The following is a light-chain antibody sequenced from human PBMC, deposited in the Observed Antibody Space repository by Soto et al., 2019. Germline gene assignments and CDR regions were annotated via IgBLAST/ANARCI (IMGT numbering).Light chain of an antibody. CDR1: ESLIGW. Sequence: DIQLTQSPSTLSASVGDTVTISCRASESLIGWLAWYQQRPGSAPKLLIYDASSLEGGVPSRFTGDGSGTEFSLTIASLQPDDFGTYYCQPYKSYPWTLGQGTKVDIK. V-gene: IGKV1-5*01. CDR3: QPYKSYPWT. J-gene: IGKJ1*01. CDR2: DAS.